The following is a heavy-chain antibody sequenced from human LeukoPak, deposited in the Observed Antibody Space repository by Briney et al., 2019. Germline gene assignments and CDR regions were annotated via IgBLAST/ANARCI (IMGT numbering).Heavy chain of an antibody. CDR3: AKNPYSYDTDNWFDP. V-gene: IGHV3-7*01. D-gene: IGHD5-18*01. Sequence: GGSLRLSCAASGFTFSSYWMSWVRQAPGKGLEWVANTKQDGSEKYYVDSVKGRFTISRDNAKNLLYLQMNSLRAEDTAVYYCAKNPYSYDTDNWFDPRGQGTLVTVSS. J-gene: IGHJ5*02. CDR2: TKQDGSEK. CDR1: GFTFSSYW.